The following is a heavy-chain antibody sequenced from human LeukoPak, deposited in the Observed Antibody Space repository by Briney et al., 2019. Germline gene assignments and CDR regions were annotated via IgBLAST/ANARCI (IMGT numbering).Heavy chain of an antibody. CDR1: GFTFSSYG. Sequence: PGGSLRLSCAASGFTFSSYGMHWVRQAPGKGLEWVAVIWYDGSNKYYADSVKGRFTISRDNSKNTLYLQMNSLRAEDTAVYYCARDVGYCSSGSCYSWFDPWGQGTLVTVSS. CDR3: ARDVGYCSSGSCYSWFDP. D-gene: IGHD2-15*01. V-gene: IGHV3-33*01. J-gene: IGHJ5*02. CDR2: IWYDGSNK.